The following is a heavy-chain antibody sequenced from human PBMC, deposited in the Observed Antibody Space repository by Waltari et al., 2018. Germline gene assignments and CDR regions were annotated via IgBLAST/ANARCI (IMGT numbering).Heavy chain of an antibody. CDR3: ARDRPPGHYYYYYMDV. V-gene: IGHV1-2*02. CDR1: GYTFTGSY. J-gene: IGHJ6*03. CDR2: INPNSGGT. Sequence: QVQLVQSGAEVKKPGASVKGSCKASGYTFTGSYMPWGRQAPGQGLEWMGWINPNSGGTNYAQKFQGRVTMTRDTSISTAYMELSRLRSDDTAVYYCARDRPPGHYYYYYMDVWGKGTTVTVSS.